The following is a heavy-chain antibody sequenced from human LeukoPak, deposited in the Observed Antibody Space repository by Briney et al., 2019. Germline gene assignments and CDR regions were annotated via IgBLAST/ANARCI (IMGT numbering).Heavy chain of an antibody. V-gene: IGHV4-39*07. J-gene: IGHJ3*02. D-gene: IGHD3-22*01. Sequence: PSETLSLTCTVSGGSISSSSYYWGWIRQPPGKGLEWIGSIYYSGSTYYNPSLKSRVTISVDTSKNQFSLKLSSVTAADTAVYYCARGRVYYYDSRPDALDIWGQGTMVTVSS. CDR1: GGSISSSSYY. CDR2: IYYSGST. CDR3: ARGRVYYYDSRPDALDI.